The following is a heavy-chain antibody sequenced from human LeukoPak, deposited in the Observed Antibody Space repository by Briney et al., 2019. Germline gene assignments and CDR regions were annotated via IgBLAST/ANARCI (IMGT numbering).Heavy chain of an antibody. V-gene: IGHV4-39*01. J-gene: IGHJ5*02. D-gene: IGHD3-10*01. CDR2: IYYVGTT. Sequence: SETLSLTCTVSGGSISSINYYWGWIRQAPGRGLECIGNIYYVGTTYYNPSLRSRVTISVDTSKGQFSLKLTSVTATDTAVYYCAAYYYGSGSSPGFFDPWGQGILVTVSS. CDR1: GGSISSINYY. CDR3: AAYYYGSGSSPGFFDP.